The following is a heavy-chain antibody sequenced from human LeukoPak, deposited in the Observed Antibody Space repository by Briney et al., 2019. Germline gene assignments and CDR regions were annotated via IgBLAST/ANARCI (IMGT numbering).Heavy chain of an antibody. J-gene: IGHJ6*02. V-gene: IGHV4-4*07. CDR2: IYTSGST. Sequence: KPSETLSLTCTVSGGSISSYYWSWIRQPAGKGLEWIGRIYTSGSTNYNPSLKSRDTMSVDTSKNQFSLKLSSVTAADTAVYYCARDSTSSSSWYDYYYGMDVWGQGTTVTVSS. CDR3: ARDSTSSSSWYDYYYGMDV. CDR1: GGSISSYY. D-gene: IGHD6-13*01.